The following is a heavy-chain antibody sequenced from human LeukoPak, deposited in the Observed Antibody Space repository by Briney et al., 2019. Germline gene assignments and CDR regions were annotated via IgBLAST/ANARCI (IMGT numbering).Heavy chain of an antibody. V-gene: IGHV4-59*12. Sequence: LETLSLTCTVSGGSISSYYWSWIRQPPGKGLEWIGYIYHSGSTYYNPSLKSRVTISVDRSKNQFSLKLSSVTAADTAVYYCARRGLFNAFDIWGQGTMVTVSS. CDR2: IYHSGST. D-gene: IGHD2/OR15-2a*01. CDR1: GGSISSYY. CDR3: ARRGLFNAFDI. J-gene: IGHJ3*02.